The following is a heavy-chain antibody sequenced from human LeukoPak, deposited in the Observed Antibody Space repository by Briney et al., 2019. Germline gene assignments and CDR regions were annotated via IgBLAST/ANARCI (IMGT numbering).Heavy chain of an antibody. CDR1: GFTFSSYA. J-gene: IGHJ4*02. D-gene: IGHD3-22*01. CDR2: ISGSGGST. CDR3: AKDPYYYDSSGYYSIDY. V-gene: IGHV3-23*01. Sequence: GGSLRLSCTASGFTFSSYAMSWVRQAPGKGLEWVSAISGSGGSTYYADSVKGRFTISRDNSKNTLYLQMNSLRAEDTAVYYCAKDPYYYDSSGYYSIDYWGQGTLVTVSS.